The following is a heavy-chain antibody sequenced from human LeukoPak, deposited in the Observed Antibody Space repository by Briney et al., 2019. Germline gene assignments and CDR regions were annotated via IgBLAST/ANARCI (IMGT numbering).Heavy chain of an antibody. V-gene: IGHV3-48*02. Sequence: GGSLRLSCAASGFTFSIHGMNWVRQAPGKGLEWVAYIINSGGTVYYTDSVQGRFTISRDNARNSLFLQMNSLRDEDTAVYYCARVGRGVFGMDVWGQGTTVTVSS. J-gene: IGHJ6*02. D-gene: IGHD3-10*01. CDR2: IINSGGTV. CDR1: GFTFSIHG. CDR3: ARVGRGVFGMDV.